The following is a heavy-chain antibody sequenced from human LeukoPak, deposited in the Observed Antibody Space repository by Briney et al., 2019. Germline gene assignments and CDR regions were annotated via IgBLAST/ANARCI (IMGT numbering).Heavy chain of an antibody. Sequence: SETLSLTCTVSGGSISSYYWSWIRQPPGKGLEWIGYIYYSGSTYYNPSLKSRVTISVDTSKNQFSLKLSSVTAADTAVYYCARDPARRIAAAGTFDYWGQGTLVTVSS. J-gene: IGHJ4*02. V-gene: IGHV4-59*12. CDR1: GGSISSYY. CDR2: IYYSGST. D-gene: IGHD6-13*01. CDR3: ARDPARRIAAAGTFDY.